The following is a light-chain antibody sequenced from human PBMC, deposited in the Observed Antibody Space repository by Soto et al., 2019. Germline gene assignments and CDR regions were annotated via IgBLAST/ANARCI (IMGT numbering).Light chain of an antibody. J-gene: IGKJ1*01. CDR2: DAS. CDR3: QQYNSSPWT. Sequence: DIQMTQSPSTLSASVGVRVTITCRASQSISSWLAWYQQKPGKAPKLLIYDASSLESGVPSRFSGSGSGTEFTLTISILQPDDFATYYCQQYNSSPWTFGQGTKVEIK. V-gene: IGKV1-5*01. CDR1: QSISSW.